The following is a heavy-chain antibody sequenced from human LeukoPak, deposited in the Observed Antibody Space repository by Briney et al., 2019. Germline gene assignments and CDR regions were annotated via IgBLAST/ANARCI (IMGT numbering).Heavy chain of an antibody. Sequence: ASVNVSCTASGYTFTSYGISWVRQAPGQGLKWMGWVSAYNGNTNYAQKLQGRVTMTTDTSTSTAYMELRSLRSDDTAVYYCARSSSGYYGDYWGQGTLVTVSS. CDR3: ARSSSGYYGDY. J-gene: IGHJ4*02. V-gene: IGHV1-18*01. CDR1: GYTFTSYG. D-gene: IGHD3-22*01. CDR2: VSAYNGNT.